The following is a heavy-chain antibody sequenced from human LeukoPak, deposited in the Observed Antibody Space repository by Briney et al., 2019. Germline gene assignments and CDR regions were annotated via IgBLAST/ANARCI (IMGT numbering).Heavy chain of an antibody. CDR1: GFSLTTSGVG. D-gene: IGHD6-6*01. Sequence: NKSGPTLVKPTQTLTLTCTFSGFSLTTSGVGVGWIRQPPGKALEWLALIYWDDDKRYSPSLKSRLTITKDTSKNQVVLTMTNMDSVDAATYFCARFKYYVDYWGQGLLVAVSS. CDR2: IYWDDDK. V-gene: IGHV2-5*02. CDR3: ARFKYYVDY. J-gene: IGHJ4*02.